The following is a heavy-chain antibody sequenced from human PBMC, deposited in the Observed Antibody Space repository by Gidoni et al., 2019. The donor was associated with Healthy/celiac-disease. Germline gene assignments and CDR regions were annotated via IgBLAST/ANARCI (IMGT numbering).Heavy chain of an antibody. CDR2: IKSKTDGRTK. D-gene: IGHD1-26*01. V-gene: IGHV3-15*01. CDR1: GFTFSNAW. Sequence: EVQLVESGGGLVKPGGSLRLSCAASGFTFSNAWMSWVRQAPGKGLEWVGRIKSKTDGRTKDYAAPVKGRFTISRDDSKNTLYLQMNSLKTEDTAVYYCTTSGGGVGATSYNWFDPWGQGTLVTVSS. J-gene: IGHJ5*02. CDR3: TTSGGGVGATSYNWFDP.